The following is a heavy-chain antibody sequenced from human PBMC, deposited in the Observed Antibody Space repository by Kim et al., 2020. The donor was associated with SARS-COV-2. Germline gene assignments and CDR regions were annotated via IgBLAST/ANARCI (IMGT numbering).Heavy chain of an antibody. CDR1: GFTFSDYY. Sequence: GGSLRLSCAASGFTFSDYYMSWIRQAPGKGLEWVSYISSSSSYTNYADSVKGRFTISRDNAKNSLYLQMNSLRAEDTAVYYCARDWTTVTNRGVFAFDIWGQGTMVTVSS. J-gene: IGHJ3*02. V-gene: IGHV3-11*05. CDR3: ARDWTTVTNRGVFAFDI. CDR2: ISSSSSYT. D-gene: IGHD4-17*01.